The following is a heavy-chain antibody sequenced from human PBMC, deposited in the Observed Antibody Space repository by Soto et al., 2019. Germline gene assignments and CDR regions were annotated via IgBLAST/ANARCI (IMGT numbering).Heavy chain of an antibody. V-gene: IGHV1-18*04. CDR1: GYTFTSYG. CDR3: ASSYYYGSGSYSTYYYYSGMDV. D-gene: IGHD3-10*01. CDR2: ISAYNGNT. J-gene: IGHJ6*02. Sequence: ASVKVSCKASGYTFTSYGISWVRQAPGQGLEWMGWISAYNGNTNYAQKLQGRVTMTTDTSTSTAYMELRSLRSDDTAVHYCASSYYYGSGSYSTYYYYSGMDVWGQGTTVTVS.